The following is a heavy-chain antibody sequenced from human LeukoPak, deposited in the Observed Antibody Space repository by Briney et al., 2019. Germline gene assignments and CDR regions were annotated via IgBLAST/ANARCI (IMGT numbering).Heavy chain of an antibody. CDR2: INHSGST. CDR1: GGSFSAYY. D-gene: IGHD5-18*01. CDR3: ARTTEGGYTYNYFYYYYMDV. Sequence: SETLSLTCVVYGGSFSAYYWNWIRQPPGKGLEWIGEINHSGSTKYNPSLKSRVTLSVDTSKNQFSLKLSSVTAADTAVYYCARTTEGGYTYNYFYYYYMDVWGKGTTVTISS. J-gene: IGHJ6*03. V-gene: IGHV4-34*01.